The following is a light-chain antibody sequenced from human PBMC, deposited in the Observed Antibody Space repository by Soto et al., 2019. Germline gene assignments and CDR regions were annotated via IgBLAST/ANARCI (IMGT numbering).Light chain of an antibody. CDR1: QTISSN. CDR3: QQCSNWPLT. Sequence: EIVLPQSQATWSWFQGKRATLSGRAIQTISSNLAWYQQKPGQPPRPLIHDASNRATGIPGRFSGGGSGTDFNLTISSLEPEDFAVYYCQQCSNWPLTFGGGTKVEIK. J-gene: IGKJ4*01. CDR2: DAS. V-gene: IGKV3-11*01.